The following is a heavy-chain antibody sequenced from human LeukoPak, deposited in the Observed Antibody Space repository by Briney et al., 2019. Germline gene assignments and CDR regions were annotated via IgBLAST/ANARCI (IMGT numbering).Heavy chain of an antibody. Sequence: PSETLSLTCTVSGGSISSYYWSWIRQPPGKGLEWIGYIYYSGSTNYNPSLKSRVTISVDTSKNQFSLKLSSVTAADTAVYYCARENIAARLGIAFDIWGQGTMVTVSS. J-gene: IGHJ3*02. CDR2: IYYSGST. CDR1: GGSISSYY. D-gene: IGHD6-6*01. V-gene: IGHV4-59*01. CDR3: ARENIAARLGIAFDI.